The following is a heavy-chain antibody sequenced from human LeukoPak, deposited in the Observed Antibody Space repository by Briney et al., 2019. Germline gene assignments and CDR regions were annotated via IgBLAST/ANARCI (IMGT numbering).Heavy chain of an antibody. V-gene: IGHV3-23*01. CDR3: AKNGYCSSTSCPDPDY. CDR2: ISGSGGST. Sequence: GGSLRLSCAASGFTFSSYAMSWVRHAPGKGLEWVSAISGSGGSTYYADSVKGRFTISRDNSKNTLYLQMSSLRAEDTAVYYCAKNGYCSSTSCPDPDYWGQGTLVTVSS. D-gene: IGHD2-2*03. J-gene: IGHJ4*02. CDR1: GFTFSSYA.